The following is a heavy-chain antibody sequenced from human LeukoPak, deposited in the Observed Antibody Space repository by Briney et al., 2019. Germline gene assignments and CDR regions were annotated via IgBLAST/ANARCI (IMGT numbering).Heavy chain of an antibody. CDR1: GYTFTSYG. J-gene: IGHJ4*02. D-gene: IGHD1-7*01. CDR3: ATTNWNYVKGPLTIDY. CDR2: ISAYNGNT. V-gene: IGHV1-18*01. Sequence: ASVKVSCKASGYTFTSYGISWVRQAPGQGLEWMGWISAYNGNTNYAQKLQGRVTMTTDTSTSTAYMELRSLRSDDTAVYYCATTNWNYVKGPLTIDYWGQGTLVTVSS.